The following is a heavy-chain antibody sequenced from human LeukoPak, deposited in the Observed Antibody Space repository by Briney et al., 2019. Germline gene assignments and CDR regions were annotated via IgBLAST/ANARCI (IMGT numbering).Heavy chain of an antibody. D-gene: IGHD6-13*01. CDR2: ISAYNGNT. CDR3: ARVAEQQLGDAFDI. Sequence: GASVKVSCKASDYTFTSYGISWVRQAPGQGLEWMGWISAYNGNTNYAQKLQGRVTMTTDTSTSTAYMELRSLRSDDTAVYYCARVAEQQLGDAFDIWGQGTMVTVSS. J-gene: IGHJ3*02. V-gene: IGHV1-18*01. CDR1: DYTFTSYG.